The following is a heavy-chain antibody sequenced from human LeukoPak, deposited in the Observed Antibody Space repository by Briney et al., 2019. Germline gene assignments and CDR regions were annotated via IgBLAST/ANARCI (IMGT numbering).Heavy chain of an antibody. J-gene: IGHJ4*02. CDR1: GFTFSSYG. V-gene: IGHV3-23*01. Sequence: QPGGSLRLSCAASGFTFSSYGMSWVRQAPGKGLEWVSSISGSGGNTYYADSVKGRFTISRDNSKNTLFLHMNSLRAEDTAVYYCAKYRLTYSVFDYWGQGTLVTVSS. CDR2: ISGSGGNT. CDR3: AKYRLTYSVFDY. D-gene: IGHD1-26*01.